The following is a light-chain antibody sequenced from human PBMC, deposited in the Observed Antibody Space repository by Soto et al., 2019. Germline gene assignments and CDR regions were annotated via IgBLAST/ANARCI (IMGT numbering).Light chain of an antibody. V-gene: IGKV3-11*01. CDR2: DAS. CDR1: QSVGTY. Sequence: EIVLTQSPDTLSLSPGERATLSCRASQSVGTYLAWYQQTPGQPPRLLIYDASNRATGVPARFSGSGSGTDFTLTISSLEPEDVALYYCQRRGTFGQGTKLEIK. J-gene: IGKJ2*01. CDR3: QRRGT.